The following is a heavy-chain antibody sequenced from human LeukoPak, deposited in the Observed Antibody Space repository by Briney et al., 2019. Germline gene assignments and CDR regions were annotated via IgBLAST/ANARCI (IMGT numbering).Heavy chain of an antibody. Sequence: PGGSLRLSCAASGVTLSSYAMSWVRQAPGKGLEWVSYISSSSSTIYYADSVKGRFTISRDNAKNSLYLQMNSLRAEDTAVYYCARPFSGSYSYWGQGTLVTVSS. CDR1: GVTLSSYA. D-gene: IGHD1-26*01. CDR3: ARPFSGSYSY. V-gene: IGHV3-48*01. CDR2: ISSSSSTI. J-gene: IGHJ4*02.